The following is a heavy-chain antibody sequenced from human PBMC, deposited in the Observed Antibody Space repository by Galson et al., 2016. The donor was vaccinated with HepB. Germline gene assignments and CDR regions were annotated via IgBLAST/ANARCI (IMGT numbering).Heavy chain of an antibody. CDR1: GFTFRNHW. J-gene: IGHJ4*02. CDR2: INGDGSGT. V-gene: IGHV3-74*01. D-gene: IGHD3-16*01. Sequence: SLRLSCAASGFTFRNHWMHWVRQAPGKGLVWILRINGDGSGTTYADSVKGRFTISRDNAKNTVYLQMDSLRAEDTAVYYCARVYDYVWVGSHFDYWGQGTLVTVSS. CDR3: ARVYDYVWVGSHFDY.